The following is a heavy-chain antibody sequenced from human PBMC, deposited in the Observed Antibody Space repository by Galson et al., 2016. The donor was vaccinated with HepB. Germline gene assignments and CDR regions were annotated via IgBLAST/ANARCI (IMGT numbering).Heavy chain of an antibody. J-gene: IGHJ4*02. V-gene: IGHV3-66*01. CDR3: ARDGRQDRGSIFDY. CDR1: GFVVSSTY. CDR2: LYRDGFT. D-gene: IGHD6-6*01. Sequence: SLRLSCAASGFVVSSTYMAWVRQAPGRGLECVSLLYRDGFTYYADSVKGRFTISRDNSKNTLYLQMNSLRAEDTAVYYCARDGRQDRGSIFDYWGQGTLVTVSS.